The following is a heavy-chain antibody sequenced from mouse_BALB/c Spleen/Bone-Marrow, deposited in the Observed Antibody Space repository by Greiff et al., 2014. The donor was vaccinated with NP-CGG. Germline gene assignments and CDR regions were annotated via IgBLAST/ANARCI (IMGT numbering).Heavy chain of an antibody. CDR2: IYPGDGDT. V-gene: IGHV1-87*01. CDR3: ARYYYGSSYEYFDV. D-gene: IGHD1-1*01. Sequence: VQGVESGAELARPGASVKLSCKASGYTFTSYWMQWVKQRPGQGLEWIGAIYPGDGDTRYTQKFKGKATLTADKSSSTAYMQLSSLASEDSAVYCCARYYYGSSYEYFDVWGAGTTVTVSS. CDR1: GYTFTSYW. J-gene: IGHJ1*01.